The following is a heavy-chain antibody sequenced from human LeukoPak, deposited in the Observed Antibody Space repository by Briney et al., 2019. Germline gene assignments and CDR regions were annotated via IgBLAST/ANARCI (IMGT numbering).Heavy chain of an antibody. CDR1: GFTFSSYA. D-gene: IGHD2-8*01. CDR2: ISGSGVNT. J-gene: IGHJ3*02. CDR3: AKYAGVQGGAFDI. Sequence: GGSLRLACAASGFTFSSYALSWVRQAPRKGLEWVSAISGSGVNTYYADSVKGRFTISKDNSKNTLYLQMNSLRAEDTAVYYCAKYAGVQGGAFDIWGQGTMVTVSS. V-gene: IGHV3-23*01.